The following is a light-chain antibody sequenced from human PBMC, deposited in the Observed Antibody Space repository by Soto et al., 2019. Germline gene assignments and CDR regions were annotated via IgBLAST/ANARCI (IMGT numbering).Light chain of an antibody. CDR3: QQYNIYWT. V-gene: IGKV1-5*01. CDR1: QSISGS. CDR2: DAS. Sequence: DVQMTQSPSTLSASVGDRVTITCRASQSISGSLAWYQQKPGNAPKALIYDASSLESGVPSRFRGSGSGTEFTLTISSLQPDDFATYYCQQYNIYWTFGQGTKVDSK. J-gene: IGKJ1*01.